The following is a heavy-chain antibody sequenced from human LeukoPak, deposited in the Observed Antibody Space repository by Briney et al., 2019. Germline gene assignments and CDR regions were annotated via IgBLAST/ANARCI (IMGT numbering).Heavy chain of an antibody. CDR2: ISISSNYI. V-gene: IGHV3-21*04. D-gene: IGHD3-10*01. CDR3: ARYYYGSGSHQYYFDY. CDR1: GFTFSRYS. Sequence: PGGSPRLSCAASGFTFSRYSMNWVRQAPGKGLEWVSSISISSNYIYYPDSLKGRFTISRDNAKNSLYLQMNSLRAEDTAVYYCARYYYGSGSHQYYFDYWGQGTLVTVSS. J-gene: IGHJ4*02.